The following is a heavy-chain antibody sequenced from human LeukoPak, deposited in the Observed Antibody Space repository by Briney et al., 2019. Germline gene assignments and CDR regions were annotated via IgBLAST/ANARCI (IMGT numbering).Heavy chain of an antibody. V-gene: IGHV4-30-4*08. CDR3: AREYCGGDCSFRLSRYYYYGMDV. D-gene: IGHD2-21*02. J-gene: IGHJ6*02. CDR2: TYYSGST. Sequence: SWIRQPPGKGLEWIGYTYYSGSTYYNPSLKSRVTISVDTSKNQFSLKLSSVTAADTAVYYCAREYCGGDCSFRLSRYYYYGMDVWGQGTTVTVSS.